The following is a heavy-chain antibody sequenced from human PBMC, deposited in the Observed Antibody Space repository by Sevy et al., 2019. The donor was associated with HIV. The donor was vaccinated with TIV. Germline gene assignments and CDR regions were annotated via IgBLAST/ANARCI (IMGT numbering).Heavy chain of an antibody. CDR1: GFTFSSYN. J-gene: IGHJ6*02. V-gene: IGHV3-21*01. CDR3: ARVVAYCSGGSCFPGYYYGMDV. Sequence: GESLKISCAASGFTFSSYNMNWVRQAPGKGLEWVSSISSSSNYIYYADSMKGRFTISRDNAKNSLYLQMNSLRAEDTAVYYCARVVAYCSGGSCFPGYYYGMDVWGQGTTVIVSS. D-gene: IGHD2-15*01. CDR2: ISSSSNYI.